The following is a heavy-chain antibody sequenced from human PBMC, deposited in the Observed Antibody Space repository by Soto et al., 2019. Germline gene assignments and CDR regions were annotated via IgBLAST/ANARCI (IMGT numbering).Heavy chain of an antibody. J-gene: IGHJ5*02. CDR1: GTSISSYY. CDR3: ARRYEYNYGGFDP. V-gene: IGHV4-59*01. D-gene: IGHD5-18*01. Sequence: SETLSLTCTVSGTSISSYYWSWIRQPPGKGLEWIGYIYYRGNTNYNPSLKSRVTMSVDTSKNQFSLKMTSMTAADTAVYYCARRYEYNYGGFDPWGQGTLVTVSS. CDR2: IYYRGNT.